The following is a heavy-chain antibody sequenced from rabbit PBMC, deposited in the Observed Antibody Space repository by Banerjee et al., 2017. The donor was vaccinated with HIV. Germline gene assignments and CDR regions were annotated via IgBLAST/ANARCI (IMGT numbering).Heavy chain of an antibody. Sequence: EQLEESGGGLVKPEGSLTLTCKATGVSLNDKDVMCWVRQAPGKGLEWIACINIVTGKSVYASWAKGRFIMSRTSSTTVTLQMTSLTAADTATYFCARDRAGGTWSFSLWGQGTLVTVS. V-gene: IGHV1S45*01. CDR3: ARDRAGGTWSFSL. D-gene: IGHD4-2*01. CDR1: GVSLNDKDV. J-gene: IGHJ4*01. CDR2: INIVTGKS.